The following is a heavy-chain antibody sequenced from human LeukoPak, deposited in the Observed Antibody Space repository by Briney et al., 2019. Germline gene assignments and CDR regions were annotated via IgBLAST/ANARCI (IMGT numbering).Heavy chain of an antibody. J-gene: IGHJ4*02. V-gene: IGHV3-30*18. CDR3: AKYQRQWLPKGGFDY. CDR1: GFTFSSYG. CDR2: ISYDGNNK. D-gene: IGHD6-19*01. Sequence: GGSLRLSCAASGFTFSSYGMHWVRQAPGPGLEWLAVISYDGNNKYYADSVKGRFTISRDNSKNTLYLQMDNLRAEDTAVYYCAKYQRQWLPKGGFDYWGQGTLVTVSS.